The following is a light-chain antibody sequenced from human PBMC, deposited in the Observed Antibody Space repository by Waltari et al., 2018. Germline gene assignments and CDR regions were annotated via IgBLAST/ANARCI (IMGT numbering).Light chain of an antibody. J-gene: IGKJ2*01. CDR3: QKYNTAPPLYA. V-gene: IGKV1-27*01. Sequence: RASQDIGNYLAWDQQKPGKPPRLLIYDASTLQSAVPSRLSGSGSGTDFTLTISSLQPEDVATYYCQKYNTAPPLYAFGQGTKLEIK. CDR2: DAS. CDR1: QDIGNY.